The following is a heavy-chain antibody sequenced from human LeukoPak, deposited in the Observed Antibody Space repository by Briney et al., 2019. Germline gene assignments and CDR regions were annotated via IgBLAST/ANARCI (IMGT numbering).Heavy chain of an antibody. Sequence: GGSLRLSCAASGLTFSNAWMSWVRQAPGKGLEWVGRIKSKTDGGTTDYAAPVKGRFTISRDDSKNTLYLQMNSLKTEDTAVYYCTTGIGYSGYDSDYWGQGTLVTVSS. CDR1: GLTFSNAW. V-gene: IGHV3-15*01. CDR2: IKSKTDGGTT. D-gene: IGHD5-12*01. J-gene: IGHJ4*02. CDR3: TTGIGYSGYDSDY.